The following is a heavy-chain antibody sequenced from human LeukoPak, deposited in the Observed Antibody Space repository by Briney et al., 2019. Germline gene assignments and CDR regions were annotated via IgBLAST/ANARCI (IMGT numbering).Heavy chain of an antibody. Sequence: SETLSLTCTVSGGSISSGGYYWSWIRQPPGKGLEWIGYIYHSGSTYYNPSLKSRVTISVDRSKNQFSLKLSSVTAADTAVYYCARGDVFDYWGQGTLVTVSS. CDR2: IYHSGST. D-gene: IGHD2-21*01. CDR3: ARGDVFDY. J-gene: IGHJ4*02. CDR1: GGSISSGGYY. V-gene: IGHV4-30-2*01.